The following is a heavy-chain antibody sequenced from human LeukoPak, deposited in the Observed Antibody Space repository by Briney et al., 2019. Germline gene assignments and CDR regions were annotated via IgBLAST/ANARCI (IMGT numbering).Heavy chain of an antibody. CDR2: ISSSSSYI. J-gene: IGHJ6*02. D-gene: IGHD5-12*01. CDR1: GFTFSSYS. V-gene: IGHV3-21*01. CDR3: ARDGYSGYDAPYYYGMDV. Sequence: SGGSLRLSCAASGFTFSSYSMNWVRQAPGKGLEWVSSISSSSSYIYYADSVKGRFTISRDNAKNSLYLQMNSLRAEDTAVYYCARDGYSGYDAPYYYGMDVWGQGTTVTVSS.